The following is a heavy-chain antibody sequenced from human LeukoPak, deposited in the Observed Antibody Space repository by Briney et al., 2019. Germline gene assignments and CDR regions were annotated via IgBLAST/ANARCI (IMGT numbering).Heavy chain of an antibody. J-gene: IGHJ6*03. CDR3: ARDKRGKLSYYYMDV. CDR2: IIPIFGTA. V-gene: IGHV1-69*05. Sequence: GASVKVSCKASGGTFSSYAISWVRQAPGQGLEWMGGIIPIFGTANYAQKFQGRVTITTDESTSTAYMELSSLRSEDTAVYYCARDKRGKLSYYYMDVWGKGTTVTVSS. D-gene: IGHD3-10*01. CDR1: GGTFSSYA.